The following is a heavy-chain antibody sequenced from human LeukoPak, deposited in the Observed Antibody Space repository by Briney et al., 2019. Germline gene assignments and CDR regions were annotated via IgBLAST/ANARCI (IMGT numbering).Heavy chain of an antibody. Sequence: GGSLRLSCAASGFTFSSYAMSWVRQAPGKGLEWVTVISYDGSNKYYADSVKGRFTISRDNSKNTLYLQMNSLRAEDTAVYYCAKDPSLVGGSGYFDYWGQGTLVTVSS. CDR1: GFTFSSYA. V-gene: IGHV3-30*18. CDR3: AKDPSLVGGSGYFDY. D-gene: IGHD3-22*01. CDR2: ISYDGSNK. J-gene: IGHJ4*02.